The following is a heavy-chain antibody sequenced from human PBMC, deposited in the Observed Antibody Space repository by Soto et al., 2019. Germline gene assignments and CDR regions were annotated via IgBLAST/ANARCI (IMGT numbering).Heavy chain of an antibody. D-gene: IGHD1-26*01. CDR1: GLSLSGYA. J-gene: IGHJ5*01. CDR2: VSGSGGTT. CDR3: AKDGRRVGPTLNWLDS. V-gene: IGHV3-23*01. Sequence: EVQLMESGGGLVQPGASLRLSCVVSGLSLSGYALSWVRQAPGKGLEWVSAVSGSGGTTYYADSVKGRFTISRDNSKNTLYLQMNDLRVEDTAKYFCAKDGRRVGPTLNWLDSWGQGTQVTVTS.